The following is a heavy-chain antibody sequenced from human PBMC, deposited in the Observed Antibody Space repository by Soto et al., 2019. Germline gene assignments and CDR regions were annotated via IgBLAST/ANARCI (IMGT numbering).Heavy chain of an antibody. D-gene: IGHD3-10*01. J-gene: IGHJ6*02. CDR3: ARVSGIYYYGMDV. Sequence: QVQLQQWGAGLLKPSETLSLTCAVYGGSFSGYYWSWIRQPPGKGLELIGEINHSGSTNYNPSLKSRVTISVDTSKNQFSLKLSSVTAADTAVYYCARVSGIYYYGMDVWGQGTTVTVSS. CDR1: GGSFSGYY. V-gene: IGHV4-34*01. CDR2: INHSGST.